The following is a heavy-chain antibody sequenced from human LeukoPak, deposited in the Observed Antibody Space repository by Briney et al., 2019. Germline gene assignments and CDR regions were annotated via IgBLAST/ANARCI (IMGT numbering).Heavy chain of an antibody. V-gene: IGHV3-23*01. CDR2: ITDDGYNT. J-gene: IGHJ4*02. CDR3: AKDLSYTSGASDH. D-gene: IGHD6-19*01. CDR1: GFTFSAFA. Sequence: GGSLRLSCAASGFTFSAFAMTWVRQAPGKGLEWVSTITDDGYNTYSAHSVKGRITFSRDHSKNTLSLQLRSLRAEDTAVYYCAKDLSYTSGASDHWGQGTLVTVSS.